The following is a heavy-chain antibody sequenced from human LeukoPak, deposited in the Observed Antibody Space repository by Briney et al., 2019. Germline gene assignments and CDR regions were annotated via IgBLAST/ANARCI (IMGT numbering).Heavy chain of an antibody. CDR2: ISGSDDST. V-gene: IGHV3-23*01. J-gene: IGHJ4*02. D-gene: IGHD5-12*01. CDR1: GFTFDDYA. CDR3: AKDLDSGYYPFDH. Sequence: GGSLRLSCAASGFTFDDYAMHWVRQAPGKGLEWVSGISGSDDSTYYADSVKGRFTISRDNSKNTLFLQMNSLRAEDTAVYYCAKDLDSGYYPFDHWGQGTLVTVSS.